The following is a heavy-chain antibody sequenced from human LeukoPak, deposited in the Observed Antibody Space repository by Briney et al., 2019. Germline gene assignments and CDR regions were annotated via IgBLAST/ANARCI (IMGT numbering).Heavy chain of an antibody. D-gene: IGHD3-22*01. CDR1: GGSISSYY. CDR3: ARHERDYYDSSGYYPYYFDY. Sequence: SETLSLTCTVSGGSISSYYWSWIRQPAGKGLEWIGRIYTSGSTNYNPSLKSRVTMSVDTSKNQFSLKLSSVTAADTAVYYCARHERDYYDSSGYYPYYFDYWGQGTLVTVSS. CDR2: IYTSGST. V-gene: IGHV4-4*07. J-gene: IGHJ4*02.